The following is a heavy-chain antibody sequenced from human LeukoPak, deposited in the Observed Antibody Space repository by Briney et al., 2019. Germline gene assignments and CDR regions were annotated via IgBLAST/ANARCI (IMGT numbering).Heavy chain of an antibody. CDR1: GYTFTSYD. Sequence: GASVKVSCKASGYTFTSYDINWVRQATGQGLEWMGWMDPNSGNTGYAQKFQGRVTMTRNTSISTAYMELSSLRSEDTGVYYCARGGGVRGVINNWFDPWGQGTLVTVSS. CDR3: ARGGGVRGVINNWFDP. D-gene: IGHD3-10*01. J-gene: IGHJ5*02. CDR2: MDPNSGNT. V-gene: IGHV1-8*01.